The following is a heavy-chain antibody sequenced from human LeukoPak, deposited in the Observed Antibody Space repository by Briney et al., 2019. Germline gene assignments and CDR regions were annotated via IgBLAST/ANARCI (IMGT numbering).Heavy chain of an antibody. CDR2: ITSNGGST. J-gene: IGHJ4*02. V-gene: IGHV3-64D*06. CDR3: VKGRCSSTSCYGGDY. Sequence: PGGSLRLSCSASVFTFSSYAMHWVRQAPGKGLEYVSAITSNGGSTYYADSVKGRFTISRDNSRNTLYLQMSSLRAEDTAVYYCVKGRCSSTSCYGGDYWGQGTLVTVSS. CDR1: VFTFSSYA. D-gene: IGHD2-2*01.